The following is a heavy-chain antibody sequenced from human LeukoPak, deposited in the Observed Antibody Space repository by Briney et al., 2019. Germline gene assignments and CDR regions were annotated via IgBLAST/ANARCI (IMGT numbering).Heavy chain of an antibody. J-gene: IGHJ4*02. V-gene: IGHV4-4*07. Sequence: PSETLSLTCTVSGASTSSNYWSWIRQPAGKGLEWIGRIYASGSTKFHPSLRSRVTMSVDTSKNQFSLNLGSVTAADTAVYYCARVRSFYDSDVYYYYGDYFDYWGQGTLVTVSS. D-gene: IGHD3-22*01. CDR2: IYASGST. CDR3: ARVRSFYDSDVYYYYGDYFDY. CDR1: GASTSSNY.